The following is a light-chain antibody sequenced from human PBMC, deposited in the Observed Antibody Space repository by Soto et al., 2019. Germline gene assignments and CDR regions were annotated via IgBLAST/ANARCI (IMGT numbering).Light chain of an antibody. J-gene: IGLJ3*02. CDR2: STN. CDR1: SGSVSTSYY. Sequence: QAVVTQEPSFSVSPGGTVTLTCGLSSGSVSTSYYPSWYQQTPGQAPRTLIYSTNTRSSGVPDRFSGSILGNKAALTITGAQADDESDYYCVLYMGSGAGVFGGGTQLTVL. CDR3: VLYMGSGAGV. V-gene: IGLV8-61*01.